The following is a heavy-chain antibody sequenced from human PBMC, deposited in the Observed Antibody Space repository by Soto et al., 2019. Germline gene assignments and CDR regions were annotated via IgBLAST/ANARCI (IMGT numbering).Heavy chain of an antibody. CDR1: GITFNKRW. Sequence: EAQLVESGGGIVQPGGSLRLSCAASGITFNKRWMHWVRQAPGKGLVWVSRIDAAGGGTTYADSVKGRFTISRDNAKNTLFLQMSSLRAEDTAVYYFATDRAYALDVWCQGTTVTVSS. CDR2: IDAAGGGT. CDR3: ATDRAYALDV. J-gene: IGHJ6*02. V-gene: IGHV3-74*01.